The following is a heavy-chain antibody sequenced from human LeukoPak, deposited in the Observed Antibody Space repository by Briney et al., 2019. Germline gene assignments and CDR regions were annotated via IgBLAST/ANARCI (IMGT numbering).Heavy chain of an antibody. CDR3: VVVLRFLEWLLFGY. CDR2: ISSSNTL. J-gene: IGHJ4*02. CDR1: GFTFSDYY. V-gene: IGHV3-69-1*02. Sequence: AGGSLRLSRAASGFTFSDYYMNWVPQAPGKGLECVSSISSSNTLYYADSVKGRFTISRHNAKNSLYLHMNSLRAEDTAVYYTVVVLRFLEWLLFGYWGQGTLVTVSS. D-gene: IGHD3-3*01.